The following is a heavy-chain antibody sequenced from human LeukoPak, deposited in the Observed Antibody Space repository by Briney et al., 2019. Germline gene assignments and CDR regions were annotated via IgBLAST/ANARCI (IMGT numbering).Heavy chain of an antibody. Sequence: GASVKVSCKASGYTFTGYYMHWVRQAPGQGFEWMGIINPSGGSTSYAQKFQGRVTVTRDTSTSTVYMDLRSLRSEDTAVYYCARPLAPVMLNAFDIWGQGTMITVSS. V-gene: IGHV1-46*01. D-gene: IGHD3-16*01. CDR1: GYTFTGYY. CDR3: ARPLAPVMLNAFDI. CDR2: INPSGGST. J-gene: IGHJ3*02.